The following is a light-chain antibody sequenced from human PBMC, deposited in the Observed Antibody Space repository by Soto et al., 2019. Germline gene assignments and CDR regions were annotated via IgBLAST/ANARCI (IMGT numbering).Light chain of an antibody. CDR3: SSYTSSGRYVV. Sequence: QSVLTQPASVSGSPGQSITISCTGTSSDVGGYNYVSWYQQHPGKAPKLMIYDVSNRPSGVSNRFSGSKSGNTASLTISGLQAEDEDDYYCSSYTSSGRYVVFGGGTKLTVL. V-gene: IGLV2-14*01. CDR2: DVS. CDR1: SSDVGGYNY. J-gene: IGLJ2*01.